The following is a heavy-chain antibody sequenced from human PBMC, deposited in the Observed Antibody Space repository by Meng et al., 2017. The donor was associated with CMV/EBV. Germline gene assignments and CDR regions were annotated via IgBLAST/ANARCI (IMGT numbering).Heavy chain of an antibody. V-gene: IGHV4-34*01. D-gene: IGHD2-2*02. CDR3: ARADIVVVPAAIRYYYYGMDV. Sequence: SETLSLTCAVYGGSFGGYYWSWIRQPPGKGLEWIGEINHSGSTNYNPSLKSRVTISVDTSKNQFSLKLSSVTAADTAVYYCARADIVVVPAAIRYYYYGMDVWGQGTTVTVSS. CDR2: INHSGST. J-gene: IGHJ6*02. CDR1: GGSFGGYY.